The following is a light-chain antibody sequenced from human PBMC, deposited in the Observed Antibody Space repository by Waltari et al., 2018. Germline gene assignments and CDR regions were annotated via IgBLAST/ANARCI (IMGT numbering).Light chain of an antibody. CDR3: ASWDDSHYV. Sequence: QSVLTQPPPASETPGQRFTISSPVCNSTPRRHHLYWYQQLPGTAPKLLIYRNNQRPSGVPDRFSASKSGTSASLAIDGLRSEDEAVYYCASWDDSHYVFGPGTQVTVL. J-gene: IGLJ1*01. V-gene: IGLV1-47*01. CDR1: NSTPRRHH. CDR2: RNN.